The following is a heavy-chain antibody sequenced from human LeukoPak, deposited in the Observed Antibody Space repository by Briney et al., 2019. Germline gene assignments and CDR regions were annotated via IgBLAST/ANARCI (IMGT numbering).Heavy chain of an antibody. D-gene: IGHD3-3*01. CDR1: GGSISSSSYY. CDR3: ARGSGEINDFWKFDP. CDR2: IYYSGST. V-gene: IGHV4-39*07. Sequence: SETLSLTCTVSGGSISSSSYYWGWIRQPPGKGLEWIGSIYYSGSTYYNPSLKSRVTISVDTSKNQFSLKLSSVTAADTAVYYCARGSGEINDFWKFDPWGQGTLVTVSS. J-gene: IGHJ5*02.